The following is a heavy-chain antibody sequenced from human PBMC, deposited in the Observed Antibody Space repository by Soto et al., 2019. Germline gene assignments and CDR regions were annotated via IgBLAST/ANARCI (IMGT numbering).Heavy chain of an antibody. CDR3: ARGFWNELGGAFDFDY. J-gene: IGHJ4*02. D-gene: IGHD3-16*01. V-gene: IGHV1-18*04. Sequence: QVQLVQSGAEVKKPGASVKVSCKASGYTFPSFGISWVRQAPGQGLEWMGWISTYNGNTKYAQKFQGRVTMTTDTSLTTGHMDMRSLRSVDTAVYYCARGFWNELGGAFDFDYWGQGTLVTVSS. CDR2: ISTYNGNT. CDR1: GYTFPSFG.